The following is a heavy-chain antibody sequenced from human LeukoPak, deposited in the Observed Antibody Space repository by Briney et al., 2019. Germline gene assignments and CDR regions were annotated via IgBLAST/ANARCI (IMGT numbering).Heavy chain of an antibody. D-gene: IGHD2-15*01. CDR2: IYYSGST. Sequence: SETLSLTCTVSGGSISSYYWSWIRQPPGKGLEWIGYIYYSGSTNYNPSLKSRVTISVDTSKNQFSLKLSSVTAADTAVYYCARGVVDVAYYYHYMDVWGKGTTVTV. CDR3: ARGVVDVAYYYHYMDV. CDR1: GGSISSYY. V-gene: IGHV4-59*01. J-gene: IGHJ6*03.